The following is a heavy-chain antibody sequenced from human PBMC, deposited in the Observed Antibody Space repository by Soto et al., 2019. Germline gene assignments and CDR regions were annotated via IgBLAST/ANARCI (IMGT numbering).Heavy chain of an antibody. Sequence: GGSLRLSCAASGFTFSSYSMNWVRQAPGKGLEWVSSISSSSSYIYYADSVKGRFTISRDNAKNSLYLQMNSRRAEDTAVYYCARDEYSYGYSGNYWGQGTLVT. CDR1: GFTFSSYS. CDR3: ARDEYSYGYSGNY. V-gene: IGHV3-21*01. CDR2: ISSSSSYI. J-gene: IGHJ4*02. D-gene: IGHD5-18*01.